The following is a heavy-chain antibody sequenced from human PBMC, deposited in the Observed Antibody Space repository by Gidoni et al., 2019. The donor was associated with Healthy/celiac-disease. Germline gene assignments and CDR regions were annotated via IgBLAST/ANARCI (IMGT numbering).Heavy chain of an antibody. CDR2: IYYSGST. CDR1: GGSTDSSSHH. D-gene: IGHD2-8*02. V-gene: IGHV4-39*01. Sequence: QLQLQESGPGLVTPSETLSLTCTVSGGSTDSSSHHWGWLRQPPGKGLAWIGTIYYSGSTYYSSSLMSRITISVDTSKSQFSLELSSVTAADTAVYYCARYSTGLGWFDPWGQGTLVTVSS. J-gene: IGHJ5*02. CDR3: ARYSTGLGWFDP.